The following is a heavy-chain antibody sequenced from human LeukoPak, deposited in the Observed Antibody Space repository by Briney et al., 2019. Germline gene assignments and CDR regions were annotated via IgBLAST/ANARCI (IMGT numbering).Heavy chain of an antibody. CDR1: GFSFSSSW. D-gene: IGHD3-16*01. Sequence: PGGSQRLSCEASGFSFSSSWMHWVRHAPGKGLVWVSRINKDGRTINYADSVKGRFTISRDNAKNTLYLQMNSLRAEDTAVYYCARVATGSYHFDYWGQGTLATVSS. J-gene: IGHJ4*02. CDR2: INKDGRTI. CDR3: ARVATGSYHFDY. V-gene: IGHV3-74*01.